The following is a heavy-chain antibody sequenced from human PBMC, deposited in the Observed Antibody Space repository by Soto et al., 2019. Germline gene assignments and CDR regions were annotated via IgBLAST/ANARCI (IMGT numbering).Heavy chain of an antibody. CDR2: INAYNGNT. CDR1: GYRFTSYG. J-gene: IGHJ6*02. CDR3: ARDLWGYCGVDCYPLDV. V-gene: IGHV1-18*01. Sequence: ASVKVSCKASGYRFTSYGIGWVRQAPGQGLEWMGWINAYNGNTNYAQNLQGRVTLTTDTSTSTAYMELRSLRSNDTAVYYCARDLWGYCGVDCYPLDVWGQGTTVTVSS. D-gene: IGHD2-21*02.